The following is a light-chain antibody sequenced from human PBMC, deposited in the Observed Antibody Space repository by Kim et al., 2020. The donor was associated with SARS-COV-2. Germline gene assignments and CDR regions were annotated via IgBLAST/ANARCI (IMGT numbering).Light chain of an antibody. Sequence: QSVLTQPTSASGSPGQSVTISCTGTNSDVGGYNYVSWYQQHPGKVPKLMIYEVSKRPSGVPHHFSGSKSGNTASLTVSGPQAEDETDYYWRSCVGSSTFVFGTGTKVTVL. CDR1: NSDVGGYNY. CDR3: RSCVGSSTFV. CDR2: EVS. J-gene: IGLJ1*01. V-gene: IGLV2-8*01.